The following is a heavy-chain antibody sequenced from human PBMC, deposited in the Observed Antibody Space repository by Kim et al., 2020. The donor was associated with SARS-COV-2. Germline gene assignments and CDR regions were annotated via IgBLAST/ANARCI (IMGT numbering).Heavy chain of an antibody. Sequence: YLRLSCAASGFTFGDYAIHCVRQVPWNGLEWVASISWSSGSIGYADSVKGRFTISRDHAKNSLYLQMNSLRAEDTALYYCAKGGCSSTSCYCNWWGQGTPVTVSS. V-gene: IGHV3-9*01. CDR2: ISWSSGSI. CDR1: GFTFGDYA. D-gene: IGHD2-2*01. J-gene: IGHJ4*02. CDR3: AKGGCSSTSCYCNW.